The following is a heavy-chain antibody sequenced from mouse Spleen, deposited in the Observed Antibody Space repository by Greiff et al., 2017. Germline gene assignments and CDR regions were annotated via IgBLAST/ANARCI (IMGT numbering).Heavy chain of an antibody. CDR2: IFPGDGDT. CDR1: GYAFSSSW. CDR3: ARSPYFFGSSYGDYYAMGF. V-gene: IGHV1-82*01. J-gene: IGHJ4*01. D-gene: IGHD1-1*01. Sequence: QVQLQQSGPELVKPGASVKISCKASGYAFSSSWMNWVKQRPGKGLEWIGRIFPGDGDTNYNGKFKGKATLTADKSSNTAYMQLSSLTSEDSAVYFCARSPYFFGSSYGDYYAMGFWGPGTSVTVFS.